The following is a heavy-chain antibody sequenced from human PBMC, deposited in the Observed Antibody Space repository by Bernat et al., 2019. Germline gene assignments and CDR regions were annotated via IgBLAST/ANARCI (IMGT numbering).Heavy chain of an antibody. V-gene: IGHV3-30-3*01. CDR2: ISYDGSNK. J-gene: IGHJ4*02. CDR3: ARDPAIVVVTATPDY. Sequence: QVQLVESGGGVVQPGRSLRLSCAASGFTFSSYAMHWVRQAPGKGLEWVAVISYDGSNKYYADSVKGRFTISRDNSKNTLYLKMNSLRAEDTAVYYCARDPAIVVVTATPDYWGQGTLVTVSS. CDR1: GFTFSSYA. D-gene: IGHD2-21*02.